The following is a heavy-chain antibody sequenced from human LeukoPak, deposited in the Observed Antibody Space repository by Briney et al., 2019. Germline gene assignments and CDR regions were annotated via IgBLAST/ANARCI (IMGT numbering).Heavy chain of an antibody. V-gene: IGHV3-48*04. Sequence: GGSLRLSCAASGFTFSSHNMVWVRQPPGKGLEWISYISDSSITMYYADSVKGRFTISRDNAKNSLYLQMNSLRAEDTAVYYCARDGGSCSGGFCYRLFDPWGQGTLVTVSS. CDR2: ISDSSITM. CDR1: GFTFSSHN. J-gene: IGHJ5*02. CDR3: ARDGGSCSGGFCYRLFDP. D-gene: IGHD2-15*01.